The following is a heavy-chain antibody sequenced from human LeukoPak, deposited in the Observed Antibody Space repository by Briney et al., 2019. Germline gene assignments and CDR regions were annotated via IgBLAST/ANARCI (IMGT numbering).Heavy chain of an antibody. CDR3: ATDFPNGKRWLRNSYAFDI. CDR2: FDPVDGET. Sequence: ASVKVSCKVSGYTLTELSMHWVRQAPGKGLEWMGGFDPVDGETIYAQKFQGRVTMTEDTSTDTAYMELSSLRSEDTAVYYCATDFPNGKRWLRNSYAFDIWGQGTMVTVSS. D-gene: IGHD5-24*01. J-gene: IGHJ3*02. CDR1: GYTLTELS. V-gene: IGHV1-24*01.